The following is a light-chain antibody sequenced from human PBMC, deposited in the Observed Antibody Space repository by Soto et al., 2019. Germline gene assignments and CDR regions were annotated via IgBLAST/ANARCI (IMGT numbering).Light chain of an antibody. CDR1: QSISSNY. J-gene: IGKJ4*01. V-gene: IGKV3-20*01. Sequence: EIVLAQSPDTLSLSPGERATLSCRASQSISSNYLAWYQQKPGQAPRLLIYDASSRATGIPDRFSGSGSGTDFTLNISRLEPEDFAMYYCQQYISAPLNFGGGTKVEI. CDR3: QQYISAPLN. CDR2: DAS.